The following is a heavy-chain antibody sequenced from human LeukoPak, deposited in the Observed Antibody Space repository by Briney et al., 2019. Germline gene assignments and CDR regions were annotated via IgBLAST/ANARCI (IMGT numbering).Heavy chain of an antibody. CDR2: IYYSGST. V-gene: IGHV4-59*01. D-gene: IGHD6-6*01. J-gene: IGHJ5*02. CDR1: GGSISSYY. CDR3: ARDRQYSSSLDWFDP. Sequence: SETLSLTCTVSGGSISSYYWSWIRQPPGKGLEWIGYIYYSGSTNYNPSLKSRVTISVDTSKNQFSLKLSSVTAADTAVYYCARDRQYSSSLDWFDPWGQGTLVTVSS.